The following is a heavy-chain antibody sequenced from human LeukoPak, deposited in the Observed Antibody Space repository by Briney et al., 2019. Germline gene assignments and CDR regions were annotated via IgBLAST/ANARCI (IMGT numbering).Heavy chain of an antibody. V-gene: IGHV3-23*01. Sequence: PGGSLRLSCAASGFTFSSYAMSWVRHAPGKGLEGVSAISGSGGSTYYADSVKGRFTVFRDNSKNTLYLQINRLRAEDTAVYYCAKDIAARPAPLGRGYNWFDPWGQGTLVTVSS. CDR1: GFTFSSYA. J-gene: IGHJ5*02. D-gene: IGHD6-6*01. CDR3: AKDIAARPAPLGRGYNWFDP. CDR2: ISGSGGST.